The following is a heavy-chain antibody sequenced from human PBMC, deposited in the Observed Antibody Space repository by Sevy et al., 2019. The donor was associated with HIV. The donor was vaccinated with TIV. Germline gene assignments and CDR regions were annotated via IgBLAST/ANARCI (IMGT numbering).Heavy chain of an antibody. CDR2: ISYDGRNNK. Sequence: GESLKISCAASGFTFSDYRLHWVRQAPGKGLEWVAVISYDGRNNKYNADSVKGRFTISRDNSKNTVYLQMNSLRAEDTAIYYCARDRGEILSSAFDYWGQGTLVTVS. CDR3: ARDRGEILSSAFDY. J-gene: IGHJ4*02. V-gene: IGHV3-30*03. D-gene: IGHD3-16*01. CDR1: GFTFSDYR.